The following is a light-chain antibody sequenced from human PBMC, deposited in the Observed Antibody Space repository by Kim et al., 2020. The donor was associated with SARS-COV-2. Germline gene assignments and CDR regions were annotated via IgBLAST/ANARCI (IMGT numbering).Light chain of an antibody. CDR1: LSVSSY. CDR3: QQRSN. Sequence: PPTLTLSPRERATPSCRASLSVSSYLAWYQQKPGQAPRLLIYDASNRATGIPARFSGSGSGTDFTLTISSLEPEDFAVYYCQQRSNFGQGTKLEI. V-gene: IGKV3-11*01. CDR2: DAS. J-gene: IGKJ2*01.